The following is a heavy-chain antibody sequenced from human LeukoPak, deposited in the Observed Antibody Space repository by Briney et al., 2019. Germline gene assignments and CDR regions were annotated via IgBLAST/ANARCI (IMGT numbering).Heavy chain of an antibody. V-gene: IGHV4-59*01. J-gene: IGHJ4*02. CDR2: IYYSGNT. D-gene: IGHD1-1*01. CDR3: ARWNDGLDY. Sequence: SETLSLTCTVSGGSISGYYWSWIRQPPGKGLQWLGCIYYSGNTNYNPSLKSRVTISVDTSKNQFSLKLSSVTAADTAVYYCARWNDGLDYWGQGTLVTVSS. CDR1: GGSISGYY.